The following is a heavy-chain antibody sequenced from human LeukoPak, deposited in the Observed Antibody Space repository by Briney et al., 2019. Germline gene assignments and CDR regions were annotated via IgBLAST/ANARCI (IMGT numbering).Heavy chain of an antibody. D-gene: IGHD6-13*01. CDR1: GFTFSSYA. Sequence: GGSLRLSCAASGFTFSSYAMGWVRQAPGKGLEWVSAISGSGDSTYYADSVKGRFTISRDNSKNTLYLQMNSLRAEDTAVYSCAQPLPGIPAAGGIFDYWGPGTLVTVSS. CDR2: ISGSGDST. J-gene: IGHJ4*02. CDR3: AQPLPGIPAAGGIFDY. V-gene: IGHV3-23*01.